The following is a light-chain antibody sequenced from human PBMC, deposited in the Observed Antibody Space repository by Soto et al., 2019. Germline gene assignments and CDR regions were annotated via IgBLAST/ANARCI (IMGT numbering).Light chain of an antibody. CDR2: EVK. J-gene: IGLJ1*01. Sequence: QSVLTQPASVSGSPGQSITISCIGTSSDVGGYKYVSWYQQHPGKAPKLMIYEVKHRPSGVSDRFSGSKSGNTASLTISGLQAEDEADYYCSSYTSSSTLYVFGTGTKVTVL. CDR1: SSDVGGYKY. V-gene: IGLV2-14*01. CDR3: SSYTSSSTLYV.